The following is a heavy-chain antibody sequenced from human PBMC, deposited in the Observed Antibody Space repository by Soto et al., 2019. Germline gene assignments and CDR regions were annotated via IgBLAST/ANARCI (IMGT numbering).Heavy chain of an antibody. Sequence: SETLSLTCAVYGGSFSGYYWSWIRQPPGKGLEWIGEINHSGSTNYNPSLKSRVTISVDTSKNQFSLKLSSVTAADTAVYYCARPYQLNLYYYYYGKDVWGQGTTVTVSS. D-gene: IGHD2-2*01. CDR3: ARPYQLNLYYYYYGKDV. CDR1: GGSFSGYY. V-gene: IGHV4-34*01. CDR2: INHSGST. J-gene: IGHJ6*02.